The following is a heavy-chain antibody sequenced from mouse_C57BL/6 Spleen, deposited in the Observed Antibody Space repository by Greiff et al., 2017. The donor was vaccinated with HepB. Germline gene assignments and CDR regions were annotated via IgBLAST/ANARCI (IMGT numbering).Heavy chain of an antibody. CDR2: IDPSDSET. Sequence: VKLQQPGAELVRPGSSVKLSCKASGYTFTSYWMHWVKQRPIQGLEWIGNIDPSDSETHYNQKFKDKATLTVDKSSSTAYMQLSSLTSEDSAVYYCAMGQGPITTVVAMDYWGQGTSVTVSS. V-gene: IGHV1-52*01. CDR1: GYTFTSYW. CDR3: AMGQGPITTVVAMDY. J-gene: IGHJ4*01. D-gene: IGHD1-1*01.